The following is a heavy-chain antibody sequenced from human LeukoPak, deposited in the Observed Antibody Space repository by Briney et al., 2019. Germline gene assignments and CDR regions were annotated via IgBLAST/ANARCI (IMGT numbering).Heavy chain of an antibody. J-gene: IGHJ5*02. V-gene: IGHV3-64D*06. CDR1: GFTFSSYA. CDR3: AKDSQKTISRNNWFDP. D-gene: IGHD2/OR15-2a*01. CDR2: ISSNGGST. Sequence: GGSLRLSCSASGFTFSSYAMHWVRQAPGKGLEYVSAISSNGGSTYYADSVKGRFTISRDNSKNTLYLQMSSLRAEDTAVYYCAKDSQKTISRNNWFDPWGQGTLVTVSS.